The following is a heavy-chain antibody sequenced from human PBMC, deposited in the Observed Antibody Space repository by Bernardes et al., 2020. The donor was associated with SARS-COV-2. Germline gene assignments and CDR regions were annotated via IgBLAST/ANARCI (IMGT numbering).Heavy chain of an antibody. CDR3: ARSGHSYTDAYWDY. CDR2: ISGSGGST. V-gene: IGHV3-23*01. D-gene: IGHD3-16*01. CDR1: GFTFSIYA. Sequence: GGFLRLSCAASGFTFSIYAMSWVRQAPGKGLEWVSAISGSGGSTYYADSVKGRFTISRDNSKNTLSLQMNSLRAEDTATYYCARSGHSYTDAYWDYWGQGTLVTVSS. J-gene: IGHJ4*02.